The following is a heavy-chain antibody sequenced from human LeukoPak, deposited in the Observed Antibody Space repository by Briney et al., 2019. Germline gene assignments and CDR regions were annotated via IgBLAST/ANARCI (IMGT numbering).Heavy chain of an antibody. CDR1: GFTFSSYA. CDR3: AKRGPGSYYSLDY. V-gene: IGHV3-23*01. Sequence: GGSLRLSCSASGFTFSSYAMNWVRQAPGKGLEWVSAISGSGGSTYYADSVKGRFTISRDNSKNTLYLQMNSLRAEDTAVYYCAKRGPGSYYSLDYWGQGTLVTVSS. D-gene: IGHD1-26*01. J-gene: IGHJ4*02. CDR2: ISGSGGST.